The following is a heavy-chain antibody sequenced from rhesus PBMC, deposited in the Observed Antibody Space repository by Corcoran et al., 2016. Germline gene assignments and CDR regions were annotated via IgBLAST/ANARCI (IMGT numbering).Heavy chain of an antibody. CDR1: GGSLSRSNW. J-gene: IGHJ4*01. D-gene: IGHD3-16*01. CDR3: ARAYSCSYYAWVY. V-gene: IGHV4-65*01. Sequence: QVQLQESGPGRVKPSETLSLTCAVSGGSLSRSNWWSWIRQPPGKGLEGMGYISGSSGSTYYNPALKRRVTISTDTSKNQFSLKLSSVTAADTAVYYCARAYSCSYYAWVYWGQGVLVTVSS. CDR2: ISGSSGST.